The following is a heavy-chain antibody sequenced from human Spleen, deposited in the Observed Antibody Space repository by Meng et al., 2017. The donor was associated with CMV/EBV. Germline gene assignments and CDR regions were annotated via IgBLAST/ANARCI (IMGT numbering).Heavy chain of an antibody. V-gene: IGHV4-59*01. D-gene: IGHD4-23*01. Sequence: SETLSLTCTVSGGSISRYYWSWIRQPPGKGLEWIGHMYSSGTTNYNPSLKSRVTISVDTSKNQFSLRLSSVTAADTAVYYCARGRVVVTHYYYYGMDVWGQGTTVTVSS. CDR1: GGSISRYY. CDR2: MYSSGTT. J-gene: IGHJ6*02. CDR3: ARGRVVVTHYYYYGMDV.